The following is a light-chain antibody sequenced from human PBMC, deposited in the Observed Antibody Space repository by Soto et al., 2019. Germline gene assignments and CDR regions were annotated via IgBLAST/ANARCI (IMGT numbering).Light chain of an antibody. CDR3: QQRSKWPLT. V-gene: IGKV3D-11*02. J-gene: IGKJ4*01. CDR1: ESISSY. CDR2: DAS. Sequence: EIVLTQSPATLSLSPGERATLSCRASESISSYLAWYQQRPGQAPSLLIYDASNRATGIPARFSGSGPGTDFTLTIDNLEPEDFAVYYCQQRSKWPLTFGGGTKVEI.